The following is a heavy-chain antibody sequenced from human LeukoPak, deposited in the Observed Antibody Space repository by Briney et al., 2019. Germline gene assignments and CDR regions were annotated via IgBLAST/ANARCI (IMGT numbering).Heavy chain of an antibody. CDR3: ARDHDSSGYYYFDY. V-gene: IGHV7-4-1*02. CDR1: GYTFTSYA. CDR2: INTNTGNP. D-gene: IGHD3-22*01. J-gene: IGHJ4*02. Sequence: ASVKVSCKASGYTFTSYAMNWVRQAPGQGLEWMGWINTNTGNPTYAQGFTGRFVFSLDTSVSTAYLQISSLKAEDTAVYYCARDHDSSGYYYFDYWGQGTLVTVSS.